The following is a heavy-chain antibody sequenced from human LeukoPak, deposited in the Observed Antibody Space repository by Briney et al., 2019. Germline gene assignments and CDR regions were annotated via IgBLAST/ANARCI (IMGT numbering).Heavy chain of an antibody. CDR1: GFTFDDYG. V-gene: IGHV3-21*01. Sequence: GGSLRLSCAASGFTFDDYGMSWVRQAPGKGLEWVSSISSSSSYIYYADSVKGRFTISRDNAKNSLYLQMNSLRAEDTAVYYCARDADYDILTGNDYWGKGTLVTVSS. CDR3: ARDADYDILTGNDY. J-gene: IGHJ4*02. CDR2: ISSSSSYI. D-gene: IGHD3-9*01.